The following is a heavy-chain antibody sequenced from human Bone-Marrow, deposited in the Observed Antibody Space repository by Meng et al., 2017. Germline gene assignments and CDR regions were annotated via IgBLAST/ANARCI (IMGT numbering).Heavy chain of an antibody. V-gene: IGHV3-30*04. CDR1: GFTFSSYA. CDR2: ISYDGSNK. CDR3: GRGSVTARQHGVDV. Sequence: GGSLRLSCAASGFTFSSYAMHWVRQAPGKGLEWVAVISYDGSNKYYADSVKGRFTISRDNSKNTLYLQLNGLRPEDTSVYYCGRGSVTARQHGVDVWGQGTSVTVSS. J-gene: IGHJ6*02. D-gene: IGHD2-21*02.